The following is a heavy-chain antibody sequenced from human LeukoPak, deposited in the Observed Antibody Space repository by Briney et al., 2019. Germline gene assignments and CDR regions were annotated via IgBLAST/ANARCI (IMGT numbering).Heavy chain of an antibody. CDR1: GYTFSYYW. J-gene: IGHJ4*02. V-gene: IGHV5-51*01. CDR3: AKTAEYFGEFPFDS. D-gene: IGHD3-10*01. CDR2: IYPSDSAT. Sequence: GESLKISCTASGYTFSYYWIGWVRQMPGKGLEWMGIIYPSDSATKYSPSFQGDVTISVDRSTTTAYLEWSSLKASDTAMYYCAKTAEYFGEFPFDSWGQGTLVTVSS.